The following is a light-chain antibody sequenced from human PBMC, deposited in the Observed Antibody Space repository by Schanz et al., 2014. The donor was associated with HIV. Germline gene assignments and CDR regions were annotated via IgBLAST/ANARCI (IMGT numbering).Light chain of an antibody. J-gene: IGLJ2*01. V-gene: IGLV2-14*03. CDR1: SSDAGGYNH. CDR2: DVS. Sequence: QSALTQPASVSGSPGQSITISCTGTSSDAGGYNHLSWFQQHPGKAPKLMIFDVSNRPSGVSNRFSGSKSGNTASLTVSGLQAEDEANYFCSSGTNKFGVFGGGTKLTVL. CDR3: SSGTNKFGV.